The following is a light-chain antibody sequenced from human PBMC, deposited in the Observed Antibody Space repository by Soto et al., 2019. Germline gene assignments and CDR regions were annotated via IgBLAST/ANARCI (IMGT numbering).Light chain of an antibody. Sequence: EIVLTQSPATLSLSPGERATLSCRASQSVSSYLAWYQQKPGRAPRLLMYDTSNMATGIPARFSGSGSGTDFTLTISSLEPEDFAVYYCEQRSNWPWTFGGGTKVEIK. J-gene: IGKJ4*01. V-gene: IGKV3-11*01. CDR1: QSVSSY. CDR2: DTS. CDR3: EQRSNWPWT.